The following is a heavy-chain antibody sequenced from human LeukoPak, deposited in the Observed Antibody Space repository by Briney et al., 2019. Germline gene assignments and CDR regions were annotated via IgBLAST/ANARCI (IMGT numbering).Heavy chain of an antibody. J-gene: IGHJ3*02. CDR3: ATEISNYWGPDAFDM. V-gene: IGHV3-74*01. CDR2: INSDGSST. Sequence: GGSLRLSCAASGFTFTNYWMHWVRQAPGKGLVWVSRINSDGSSTSYADSVKGRFTISRDNAENTLHLQMNSLRAEDTAVYYCATEISNYWGPDAFDMWGQGTMVSVSS. CDR1: GFTFTNYW. D-gene: IGHD4-11*01.